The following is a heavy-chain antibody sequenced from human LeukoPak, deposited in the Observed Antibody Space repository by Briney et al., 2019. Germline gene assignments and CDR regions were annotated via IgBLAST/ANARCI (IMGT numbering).Heavy chain of an antibody. J-gene: IGHJ4*02. CDR2: IYTNGGA. D-gene: IGHD3-16*02. Sequence: SQTLSLTCTVSGGSVTSGNYYWNWIRQPAGKGLEWIGRIYTNGGASYNPSLKSRVTISIDASKNQFSLKLSSVTAADTAVYYCARGIPSHYVWGSYRRPFGYWGQGTLVTVSS. CDR1: GGSVTSGNYY. V-gene: IGHV4-61*02. CDR3: ARGIPSHYVWGSYRRPFGY.